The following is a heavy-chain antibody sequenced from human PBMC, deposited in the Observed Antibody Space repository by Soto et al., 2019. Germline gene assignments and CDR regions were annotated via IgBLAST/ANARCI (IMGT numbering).Heavy chain of an antibody. CDR3: ARDLIYGSGTYDY. CDR1: GFTFSSHW. J-gene: IGHJ4*02. CDR2: IKTDGPGV. D-gene: IGHD3-10*01. Sequence: EVQLVESGGGLVQPGGSLRLSCAASGFTFSSHWMHWFRQAPGKGLVWVSRIKTDGPGVNYADAVRGRFTISRDNAKKTLYLQMNSLRAEDTAVYYCARDLIYGSGTYDYWGQGTLVTVSS. V-gene: IGHV3-74*01.